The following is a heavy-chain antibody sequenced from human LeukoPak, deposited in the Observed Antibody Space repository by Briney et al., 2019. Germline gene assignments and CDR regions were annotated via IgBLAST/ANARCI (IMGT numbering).Heavy chain of an antibody. Sequence: PGGSLRLSCAASGFTFDDYAMHWVRQAPGKGLEWVSGISWNSGSIGFADSVKGRFTISRDNAKNSLYLQMNSLRAEDTALYYCALERTRGFDYWGQGTLVTVSS. CDR1: GFTFDDYA. D-gene: IGHD1-1*01. CDR3: ALERTRGFDY. V-gene: IGHV3-9*01. CDR2: ISWNSGSI. J-gene: IGHJ4*02.